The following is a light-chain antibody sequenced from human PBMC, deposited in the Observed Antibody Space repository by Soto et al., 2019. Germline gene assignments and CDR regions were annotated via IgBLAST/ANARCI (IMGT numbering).Light chain of an antibody. J-gene: IGKJ5*01. V-gene: IGKV3-20*01. CDR3: QQYAASPIT. CDR1: QTVSKNY. CDR2: AAS. Sequence: EIVLTQSPGTLSLSPGEGTTLSCRASQTVSKNYLAWYQQKPGQAPRLLIYAASSRTTGIPDRFSGSGSGTEFTLTISRLEPEDFAVFYCQQYAASPITFGQGTRREIK.